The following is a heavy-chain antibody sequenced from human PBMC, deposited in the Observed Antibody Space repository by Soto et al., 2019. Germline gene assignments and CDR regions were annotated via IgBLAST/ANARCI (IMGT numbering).Heavy chain of an antibody. V-gene: IGHV3-30*03. D-gene: IGHD2-15*01. J-gene: IGHJ4*02. CDR1: GFTFSDYG. Sequence: QVQVEEFGGGVVRPGRSLRLSCEGPGFTFSDYGFHWVRQAPGKGLEWVAMISYDGSDRYYRDSVQGRFTISRDDSKNTVFLQMNSLRTEDTAMYYCARSTYCNGGSCYPQYWGPGTLVTASS. CDR3: ARSTYCNGGSCYPQY. CDR2: ISYDGSDR.